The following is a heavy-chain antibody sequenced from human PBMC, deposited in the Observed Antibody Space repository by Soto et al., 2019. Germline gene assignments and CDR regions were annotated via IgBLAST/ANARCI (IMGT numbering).Heavy chain of an antibody. CDR2: FDPEDGET. CDR1: GYTLTELS. Sequence: QVQLVQSGAEVKKPGASVKVSCKVSGYTLTELSMHWVRQAPGKGLEWMGGFDPEDGETIYAQKFQGRVTMTEDTSTDTAYMELSSLRSEDTAVYYCATGNTMVRGVIITNWFDPWGQGTLVTVSS. CDR3: ATGNTMVRGVIITNWFDP. J-gene: IGHJ5*02. V-gene: IGHV1-24*01. D-gene: IGHD3-10*01.